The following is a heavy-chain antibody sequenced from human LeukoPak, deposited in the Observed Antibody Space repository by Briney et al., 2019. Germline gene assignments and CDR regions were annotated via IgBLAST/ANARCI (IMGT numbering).Heavy chain of an antibody. CDR3: AHDSSYLYSMDV. J-gene: IGHJ6*02. CDR1: GFTFSSYW. Sequence: GGSLRLSCAASGFTFSSYWMTWVRQAPGKGLEWVSVIYSGGGTYYADSVKGRFTISRDNSNNTLYLQMNSLRAEDTAVYYCAHDSSYLYSMDVWGQGTTVTVSS. CDR2: IYSGGGT. V-gene: IGHV3-66*01. D-gene: IGHD3-22*01.